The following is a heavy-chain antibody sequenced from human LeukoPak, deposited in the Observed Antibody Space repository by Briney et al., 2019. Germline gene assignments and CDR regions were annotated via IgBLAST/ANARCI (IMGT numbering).Heavy chain of an antibody. CDR2: INQDGSEK. CDR3: ARLREIPVFGVVTKSTSYFDY. CDR1: GFTFSNYW. J-gene: IGHJ4*02. V-gene: IGHV3-7*01. D-gene: IGHD3-3*01. Sequence: PGGSLRLSCGASGFTFSNYWMSWVRQAPGKGLEWVANINQDGSEKYSVDSVKGRFTISRDNAKNSVSLQMNNLRAEDTAVYYCARLREIPVFGVVTKSTSYFDYWGQGTLVTVSS.